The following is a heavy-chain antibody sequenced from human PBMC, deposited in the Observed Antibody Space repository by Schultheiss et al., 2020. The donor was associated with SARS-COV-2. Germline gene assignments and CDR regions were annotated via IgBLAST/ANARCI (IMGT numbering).Heavy chain of an antibody. CDR3: ARADSSDYTPFFFDY. CDR1: GGSFSGYY. V-gene: IGHV4-34*01. Sequence: SETLSLTCAVYGGSFSGYYWSWIRQPPGKGLEWIGEINHSGSTNYNPSLKSRVTISVDTSKNQFSLKLSSVTAADTAVYYCARADSSDYTPFFFDYWGQGTLVTVSS. J-gene: IGHJ4*02. CDR2: INHSGST. D-gene: IGHD3-22*01.